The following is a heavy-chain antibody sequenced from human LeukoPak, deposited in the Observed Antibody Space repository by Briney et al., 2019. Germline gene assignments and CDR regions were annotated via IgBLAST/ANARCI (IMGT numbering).Heavy chain of an antibody. Sequence: PGRSLRLSCAASGFTFDDYAMHWVRHAPGKGLEWVSGISWNSGSIGYADSVKGRFTISRDNAKNSLYLQMNSLRAEDTALYYCAKDITEVATVIHYWGQGTLVTVSS. CDR3: AKDITEVATVIHY. J-gene: IGHJ4*02. D-gene: IGHD5-12*01. CDR2: ISWNSGSI. CDR1: GFTFDDYA. V-gene: IGHV3-9*01.